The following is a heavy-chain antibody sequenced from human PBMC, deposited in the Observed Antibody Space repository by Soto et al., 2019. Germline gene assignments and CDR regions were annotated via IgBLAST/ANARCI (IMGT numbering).Heavy chain of an antibody. J-gene: IGHJ4*02. CDR1: GGSFSGYY. V-gene: IGHV4-34*01. D-gene: IGHD2-21*01. CDR2: INHSGST. CDR3: ARGGIWWPLDY. Sequence: QVQLQQWGAGLLKPSETLSLTCAVYGGSFSGYYWSWIRQPPGKGLEWIGEINHSGSTNYNPSLKSRVTISVDTSKNQFSLKLSSVTAADTAVYYCARGGIWWPLDYWGQGTLVTVSS.